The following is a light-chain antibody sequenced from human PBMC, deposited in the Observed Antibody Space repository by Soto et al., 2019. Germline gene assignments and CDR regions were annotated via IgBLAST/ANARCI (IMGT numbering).Light chain of an antibody. Sequence: QSVLTQPASVSGSPGQSITISCTGTSSDVGSYNLVSWYQQHPGKAPKLMIYECSKRPSGVSNRFSGSKSGNTASLTISGLQAEDEADYYCCSYACSSRVFGGVTKVTVL. CDR3: CSYACSSRV. CDR2: ECS. J-gene: IGLJ3*02. CDR1: SSDVGSYNL. V-gene: IGLV2-23*01.